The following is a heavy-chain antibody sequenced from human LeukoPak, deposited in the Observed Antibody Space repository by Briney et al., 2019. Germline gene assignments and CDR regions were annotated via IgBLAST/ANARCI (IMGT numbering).Heavy chain of an antibody. D-gene: IGHD3-9*01. CDR3: KQETAYEILTGYTYGMDV. CDR2: ISGSGSTI. Sequence: PGGSLRVSCAASGFTYTDYYMSWIRQAPGKLLKSVSYISGSGSTIYYADSVKGRFTISRDNAKNSLYLQMNSLRAEDTAVYFCKQETAYEILTGYTYGMDVWGQGTTVTVSS. J-gene: IGHJ6*02. V-gene: IGHV3-11*01. CDR1: GFTYTDYY.